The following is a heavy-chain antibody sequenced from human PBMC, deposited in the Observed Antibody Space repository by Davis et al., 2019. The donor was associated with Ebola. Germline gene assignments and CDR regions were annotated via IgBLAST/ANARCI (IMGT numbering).Heavy chain of an antibody. Sequence: GESLKISCAASGFTFSDYYMSWIRQAPGKGLEWVSHISSSGSTIYYADSVKGRFTISRDNSKNLLYLQMNSLRGEDTAVYYCAKGFHDFWSGALDYWGQGALVTVSS. CDR3: AKGFHDFWSGALDY. V-gene: IGHV3-11*04. CDR1: GFTFSDYY. J-gene: IGHJ4*02. D-gene: IGHD3-3*01. CDR2: ISSSGSTI.